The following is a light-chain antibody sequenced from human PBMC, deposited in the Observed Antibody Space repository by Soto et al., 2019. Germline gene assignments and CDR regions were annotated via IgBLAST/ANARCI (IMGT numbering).Light chain of an antibody. V-gene: IGLV2-14*01. CDR3: SSYVSNSIVV. CDR2: EVS. CDR1: SSDVGDYNY. J-gene: IGLJ3*02. Sequence: QSALTQPASVSGSPGQSITISCTGTSSDVGDYNYVSWYQQHPGKAPKLMIYEVSHRLSGVSNRFSGSKSGYTASLTISGLQDEDEADYYCSSYVSNSIVVFGGGTQLTFL.